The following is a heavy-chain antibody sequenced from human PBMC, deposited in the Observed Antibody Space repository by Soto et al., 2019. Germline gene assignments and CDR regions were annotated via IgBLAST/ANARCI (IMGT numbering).Heavy chain of an antibody. V-gene: IGHV1-2*02. CDR3: ARGHSTYYYSMDG. D-gene: IGHD2-2*01. Sequence: VNVSCKASGYTFTDYYMHWVRQAPGQGLEWMGWINPNSGGTNYAQKFQGRVTMTRDTSISTAYMELSRLRSDDTAVYYCARGHSTYYYSMDGWGQGTTVTVSS. CDR2: INPNSGGT. J-gene: IGHJ6*02. CDR1: GYTFTDYY.